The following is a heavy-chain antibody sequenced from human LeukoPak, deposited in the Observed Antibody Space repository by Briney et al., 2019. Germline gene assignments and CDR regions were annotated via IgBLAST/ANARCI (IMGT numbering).Heavy chain of an antibody. D-gene: IGHD3-3*01. CDR2: ISAYNGNT. J-gene: IGHJ4*02. CDR1: GYTFTSYG. CDR3: ARVSEAHWYDFSHLDY. Sequence: GASVKVSCKASGYTFTSYGISWVRQAPGQGLEWMGWISAYNGNTNYAQKLQGRVTMTTDTSTSTAYMELRSLRSDDTAVYYCARVSEAHWYDFSHLDYWGQGTLVTVSS. V-gene: IGHV1-18*01.